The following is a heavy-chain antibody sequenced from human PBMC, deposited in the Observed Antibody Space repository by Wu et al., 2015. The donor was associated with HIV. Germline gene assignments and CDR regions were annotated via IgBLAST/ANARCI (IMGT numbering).Heavy chain of an antibody. J-gene: IGHJ4*02. Sequence: VQLVQSGAEVREPGASVKVSCKTSGYSFTAYYLHWLRQAPGQGLEWMGRINPNTGSADSAQKFQGRVALTRGTSITTAYLDLGSLRLDDTAVYFCASGIQVGGANYWGQGTLVTVSS. CDR2: INPNTGSA. CDR1: GYSFTAYY. CDR3: ASGIQVGGANY. V-gene: IGHV1-2*02. D-gene: IGHD5-18*01.